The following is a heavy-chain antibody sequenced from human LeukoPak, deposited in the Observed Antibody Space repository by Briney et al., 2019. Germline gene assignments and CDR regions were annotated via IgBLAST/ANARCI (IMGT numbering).Heavy chain of an antibody. CDR2: IRYDGSNK. J-gene: IGHJ6*03. CDR3: AKAAVFDYDFWSGYSIDYYMDV. Sequence: GGSLRLSCAASGFTFSSYGMHWVRQAPGKGLEWVAFIRYDGSNKYYADSVKGRFTISRDNSKNTLYLQMNSLRAEDTAVYYCAKAAVFDYDFWSGYSIDYYMDVWGKGTTVTVSS. CDR1: GFTFSSYG. D-gene: IGHD3-3*01. V-gene: IGHV3-30*02.